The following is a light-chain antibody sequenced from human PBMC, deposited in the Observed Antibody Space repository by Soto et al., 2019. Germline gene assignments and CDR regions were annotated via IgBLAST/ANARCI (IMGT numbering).Light chain of an antibody. CDR1: SSDVGGYNY. Sequence: QSALTQPPSASGSPGQSVTISCTGTSSDVGGYNYVSWYQQHPGKAPKLMIYEVSKRPSGVPDRFSGSKSGNTASLTVSGLQAEDEADYYCSSYAGSNNLGVFGGETKFTVL. CDR3: SSYAGSNNLGV. V-gene: IGLV2-8*01. CDR2: EVS. J-gene: IGLJ2*01.